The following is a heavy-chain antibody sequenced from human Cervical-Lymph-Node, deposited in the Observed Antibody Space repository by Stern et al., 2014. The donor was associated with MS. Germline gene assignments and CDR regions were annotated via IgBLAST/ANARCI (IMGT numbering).Heavy chain of an antibody. D-gene: IGHD6-6*01. J-gene: IGHJ6*02. CDR3: ARGGIGSSRLYYHFYGMDV. CDR2: FVTLFSTT. CDR1: GGTFNSYV. V-gene: IGHV1-69*01. Sequence: QVQLVQSGAEVKKPGSSVKVSCKASGGTFNSYVISWVRQAPGQGIEWMGGFVTLFSTTPYAQKVQGRVTITADESRSTTYMELTSLRSDDTAVYYCARGGIGSSRLYYHFYGMDVWGQGTTVTVSS.